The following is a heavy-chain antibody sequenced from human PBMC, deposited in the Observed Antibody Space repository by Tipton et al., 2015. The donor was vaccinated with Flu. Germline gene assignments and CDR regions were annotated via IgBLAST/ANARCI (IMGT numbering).Heavy chain of an antibody. D-gene: IGHD3-16*01. V-gene: IGHV3-74*01. CDR3: ARGSTGGSVLAF. J-gene: IGHJ4*02. CDR1: GFTFSSYA. CDR2: ISNDGTST. Sequence: SLRLSCAASGFTFSSYAMSWVRQGPGKGLVWVSHISNDGTSTTYADSVKGRFSISRDNAKNTLYLQMNSLRVEDTAVYYCARGSTGGSVLAFWGQGTLVTVSS.